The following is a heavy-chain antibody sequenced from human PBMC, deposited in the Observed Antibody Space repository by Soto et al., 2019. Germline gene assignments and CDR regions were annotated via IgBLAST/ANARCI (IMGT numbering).Heavy chain of an antibody. V-gene: IGHV3-33*01. D-gene: IGHD3-3*02. J-gene: IGHJ6*02. CDR1: GFTFSSYG. Sequence: GGSLRLACAASGFTFSSYGMHCVRQAPGKGLEWVAAIWYDGSNKYYADSVNGRFTISRDNSKNTMLLQMNSLRAEDTAVYYCARDQLAKGYYGMDVWGQGTTVTVSS. CDR2: IWYDGSNK. CDR3: ARDQLAKGYYGMDV.